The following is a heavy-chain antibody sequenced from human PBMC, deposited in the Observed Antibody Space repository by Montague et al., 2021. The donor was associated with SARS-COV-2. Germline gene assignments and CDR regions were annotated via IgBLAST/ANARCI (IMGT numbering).Heavy chain of an antibody. Sequence: SLRLSFAASGFYFSYAMHWVRQAPGKGLERVALISNDGSNKHYADSVKGRFTISRDNSKSTLYLQVNSLRAEDTAVYYCARESGSFHDGGYFDYWGRGSLVTVSS. V-gene: IGHV3-30*04. CDR2: ISNDGSNK. CDR3: ARESGSFHDGGYFDY. D-gene: IGHD1-26*01. CDR1: GFYFSYA. J-gene: IGHJ4*02.